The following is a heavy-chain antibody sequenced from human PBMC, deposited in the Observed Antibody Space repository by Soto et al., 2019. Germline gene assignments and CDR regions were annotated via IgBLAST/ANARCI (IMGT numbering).Heavy chain of an antibody. D-gene: IGHD1-1*01. J-gene: IGHJ4*02. Sequence: SETLSLTCTVSGDSINFYHWTWIRQPPGKGLEWMGYIYYTGSTNYNPSLKSRVSISVDTSKNQFSLKLSSLTAADTAVYYCARVARTGQYYFDFWGQGALVTVSS. CDR3: ARVARTGQYYFDF. CDR2: IYYTGST. V-gene: IGHV4-59*01. CDR1: GDSINFYH.